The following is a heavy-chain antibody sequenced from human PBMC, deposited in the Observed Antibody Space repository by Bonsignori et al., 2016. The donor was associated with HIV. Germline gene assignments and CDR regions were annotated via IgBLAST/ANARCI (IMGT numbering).Heavy chain of an antibody. D-gene: IGHD3-10*01. J-gene: IGHJ3*02. V-gene: IGHV4-34*01. Sequence: WIRQPPGKGLEWIGEINHSGSTNYNPSLKSRVTISVDTSKNQFSLKLSSVTAADTAVYYCARGRVSMVRGVIMTLLLDAFDIWGQGTMVTVSS. CDR3: ARGRVSMVRGVIMTLLLDAFDI. CDR2: INHSGST.